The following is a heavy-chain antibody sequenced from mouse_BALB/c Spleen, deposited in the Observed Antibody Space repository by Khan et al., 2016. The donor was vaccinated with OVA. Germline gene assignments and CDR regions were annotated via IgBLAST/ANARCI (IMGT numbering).Heavy chain of an antibody. CDR1: GYSFTSYL. CDR3: ASWGYSSFAY. V-gene: IGHV1-5*01. D-gene: IGHD1-3*01. CDR2: IYPGNSDT. J-gene: IGHJ3*01. Sequence: EVQLQQSGTVLARPGASVKMSCKASGYSFTSYLIHWVKQRPGQGLEWIGDIYPGNSDTTYNQKFKDKAKLTAGTSANTAYMEISSLTNEDSAVSYCASWGYSSFAYWGQGTLVTVSA.